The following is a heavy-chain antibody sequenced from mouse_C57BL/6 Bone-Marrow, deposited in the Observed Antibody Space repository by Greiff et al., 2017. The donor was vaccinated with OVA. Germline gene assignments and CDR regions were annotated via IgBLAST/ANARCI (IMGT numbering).Heavy chain of an antibody. CDR2: IYPGSGNT. CDR1: GYSFTSYY. V-gene: IGHV1-66*01. Sequence: VQLQQSGPELVKPGASVKISCKASGYSFTSYYIHWVKQRPGQGLEWIGWIYPGSGNTKYNEKFKGKATLTADTSSSTAYMQLSSLTSEDSAVYYCARFDYGNYGYYFDYWGQGTTLTVSS. CDR3: ARFDYGNYGYYFDY. J-gene: IGHJ2*01. D-gene: IGHD2-1*01.